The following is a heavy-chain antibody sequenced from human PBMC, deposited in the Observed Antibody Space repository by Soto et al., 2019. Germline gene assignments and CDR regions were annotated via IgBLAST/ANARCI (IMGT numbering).Heavy chain of an antibody. Sequence: SETLSLTCTVSGGFISSYYWSWIRQPPGKGLEWMGYIYYSGSTNSNPSLKSRVTISVDTSKNQFSLKLSSVTAADTAVYYCARGTSIAAAGHYYYYGMDVWGQGTTVTVSS. CDR2: IYYSGST. D-gene: IGHD6-13*01. V-gene: IGHV4-59*01. CDR1: GGFISSYY. J-gene: IGHJ6*02. CDR3: ARGTSIAAAGHYYYYGMDV.